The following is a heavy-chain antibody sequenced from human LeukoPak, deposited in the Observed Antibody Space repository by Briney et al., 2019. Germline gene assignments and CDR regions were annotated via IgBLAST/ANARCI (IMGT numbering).Heavy chain of an antibody. V-gene: IGHV3-7*05. Sequence: GGSLRLSCAASGFAFSTYWMSWVRQAPGKGVEWVANIKQDGSEKYYVDSVKGRFTISRDNAYNSLYLQMNSLRAEDTAVYYCARARGLDYWGQGTLVTVSS. CDR2: IKQDGSEK. CDR3: ARARGLDY. J-gene: IGHJ4*02. CDR1: GFAFSTYW.